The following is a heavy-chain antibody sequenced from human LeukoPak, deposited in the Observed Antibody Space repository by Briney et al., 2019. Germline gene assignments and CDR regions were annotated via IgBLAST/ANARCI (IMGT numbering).Heavy chain of an antibody. CDR1: GFTVSSNY. CDR2: IYSGGST. V-gene: IGHV3-66*01. J-gene: IGHJ5*02. D-gene: IGHD3-16*01. Sequence: GSLRLSCAASGFTVSSNYMSWVRQAPGMGLEWVSVIYSGGSTYYADSVKGRFTISRDNSKNALYLQMNSLRAEDTAVYYCARFWGANWFDPWGQGTLVTVSS. CDR3: ARFWGANWFDP.